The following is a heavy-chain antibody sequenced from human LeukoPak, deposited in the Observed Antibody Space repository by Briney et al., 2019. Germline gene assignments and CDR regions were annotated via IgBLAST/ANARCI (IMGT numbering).Heavy chain of an antibody. CDR1: GFTVSSNY. D-gene: IGHD1-7*01. Sequence: GGSLRLSCAASGFTVSSNYMSWVRQAPGKGLEWVSVIYSGGSTYYADSVKGRFTISRDNAKNSLYLQMNSLRAEDTAVYYCARESGTTRRWFDPWGQGTLVTVSS. CDR3: ARESGTTRRWFDP. V-gene: IGHV3-53*01. CDR2: IYSGGST. J-gene: IGHJ5*02.